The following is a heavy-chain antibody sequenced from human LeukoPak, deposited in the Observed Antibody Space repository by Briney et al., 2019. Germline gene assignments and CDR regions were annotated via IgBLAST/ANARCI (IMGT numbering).Heavy chain of an antibody. V-gene: IGHV3-53*01. D-gene: IGHD2-2*01. CDR3: AREVISTPSYFDY. CDR1: GFSFSNYA. J-gene: IGHJ4*02. CDR2: IHRDDKT. Sequence: GGSLRLSCVSSGFSFSNYAMSWVRRAPGKGLEWVSFIHRDDKTYYADSVKGRFTMSRDSSKNTLYLQMNSLGADDTAVYYCAREVISTPSYFDYWGQGILVTVSS.